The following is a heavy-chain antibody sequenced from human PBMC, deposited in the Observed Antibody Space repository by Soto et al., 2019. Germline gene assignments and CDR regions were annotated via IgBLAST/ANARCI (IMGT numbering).Heavy chain of an antibody. CDR1: GFTFDDYA. V-gene: IGHV3-9*01. D-gene: IGHD1-26*01. CDR2: INWHSGSI. Sequence: GGSLRLSCAASGFTFDDYAMHWVRQVPGKGLECVSGINWHSGSIGYLDSVKGRFDISRENAKNPLHLQMNSLSAEDTAFYYCVKDESINLYSGHVRHGGQGTLVTVSS. CDR3: VKDESINLYSGHVRH. J-gene: IGHJ1*01.